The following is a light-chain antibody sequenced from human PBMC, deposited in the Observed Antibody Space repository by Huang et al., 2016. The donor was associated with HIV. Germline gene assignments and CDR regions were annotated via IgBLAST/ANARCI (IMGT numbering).Light chain of an antibody. CDR2: GAS. CDR1: QRVSSNY. Sequence: EIVLTQSPGTLSLSPGERATLSCRASQRVSSNYLAWYQQKPGQAPRLHIYGASSTAAGIPDRFSGSGSGTDFTFTISSLESEDSAAYYCQQYDSSPETFGQGTKVEIK. V-gene: IGKV3-20*01. J-gene: IGKJ1*01. CDR3: QQYDSSPET.